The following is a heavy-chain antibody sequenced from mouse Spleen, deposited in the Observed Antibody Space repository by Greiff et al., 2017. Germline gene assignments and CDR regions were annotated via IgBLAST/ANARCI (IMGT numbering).Heavy chain of an antibody. V-gene: IGHV5-9-3*01. Sequence: EVKLVESGGGLVKPGGSLKLSCAASGFTFSSYAMSWVRQTPEKRLEWVATISSGGSYTYYPDSVKGRFTISRDNAKNTLYLQMSSLRSEDTAMYYCARQGEGDFDYWGQGTTLTVSS. CDR1: GFTFSSYA. CDR3: ARQGEGDFDY. J-gene: IGHJ2*01. CDR2: ISSGGSYT.